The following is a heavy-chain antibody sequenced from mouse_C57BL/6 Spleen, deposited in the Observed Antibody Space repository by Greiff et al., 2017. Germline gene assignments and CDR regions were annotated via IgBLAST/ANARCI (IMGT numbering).Heavy chain of an antibody. CDR1: GFTFSDYY. Sequence: EVKLMESEGGLVQPGSSMKLSCTASGFTFSDYYMAWVRQVPEKGLEWVANITYDGSSTYYLDSLKSRFIISRDNAKNILYLQMSSLKSEDTATYYCARDRGLMDYWGQGTSVTVSS. CDR3: ARDRGLMDY. CDR2: ITYDGSST. J-gene: IGHJ4*01. V-gene: IGHV5-16*01.